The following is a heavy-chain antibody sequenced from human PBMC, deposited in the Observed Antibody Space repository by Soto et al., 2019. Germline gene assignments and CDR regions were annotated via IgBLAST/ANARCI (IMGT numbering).Heavy chain of an antibody. V-gene: IGHV1-69*02. J-gene: IGHJ5*02. CDR1: GGTFSSYT. D-gene: IGHD2-15*01. CDR2: IIPILGIA. CDR3: ARGYCSGGSCWNWFGP. Sequence: QVQLVQSGAEVKKPGSSVKVSCKASGGTFSSYTISWVRQAPGQGLEWMGRIIPILGIANYAQKFQGRVTITADKSTSTAYMELSSLRSEDTAVYYCARGYCSGGSCWNWFGPWGQGTLVTVSS.